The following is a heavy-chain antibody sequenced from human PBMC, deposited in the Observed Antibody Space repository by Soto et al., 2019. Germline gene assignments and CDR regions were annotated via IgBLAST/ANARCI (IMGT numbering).Heavy chain of an antibody. V-gene: IGHV3-23*01. Sequence: GGSLRLSWAASGCTFSSYAMSLIRQAPGKGLEWVSAISGSGGSTYYADSVKGRFTISRDNSKNTLYLQMNSLRAEDTAVYYCAKREGVVVVAATEGAFDIWGQGTMVTVSS. CDR1: GCTFSSYA. J-gene: IGHJ3*02. CDR2: ISGSGGST. CDR3: AKREGVVVVAATEGAFDI. D-gene: IGHD2-15*01.